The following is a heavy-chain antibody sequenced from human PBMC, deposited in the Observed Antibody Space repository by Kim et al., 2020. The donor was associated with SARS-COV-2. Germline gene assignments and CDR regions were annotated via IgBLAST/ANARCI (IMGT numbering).Heavy chain of an antibody. CDR3: ARGGTTSVYVWVTSGFDY. CDR1: GYTFTNSY. D-gene: IGHD3-16*01. Sequence: ASVKVSCKASGYTFTNSYIHWVRQAPGQGLEWMGIINPSSGSTSYAQKFQGRVTMTRDTSTSTVYMGLSSLRSEDTAMYYCARGGTTSVYVWVTSGFDYWGQGTLVTVSS. CDR2: INPSSGST. J-gene: IGHJ4*02. V-gene: IGHV1-46*01.